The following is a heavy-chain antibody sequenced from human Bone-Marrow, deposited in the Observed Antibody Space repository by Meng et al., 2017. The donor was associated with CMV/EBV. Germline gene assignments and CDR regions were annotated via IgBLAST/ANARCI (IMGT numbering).Heavy chain of an antibody. D-gene: IGHD3-16*01. CDR2: IYYSGST. J-gene: IGHJ4*02. CDR3: ARGLYDYVWGSYRY. Sequence: SETLSLTCTVAGGSISSSSYYWGWIRQPPGKGLEWIGSIYYSGSTYYNPSLKSRVTISVDTSKNQFSLKLSSVTAADTAVYYCARGLYDYVWGSYRYWGQGTLATFPS. CDR1: GGSISSSSYY. V-gene: IGHV4-39*07.